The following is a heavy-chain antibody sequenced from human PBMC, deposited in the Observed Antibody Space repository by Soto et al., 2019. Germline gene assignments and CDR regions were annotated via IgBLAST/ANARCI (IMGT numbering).Heavy chain of an antibody. J-gene: IGHJ4*02. Sequence: EVQLLESGGGLVQPGGSLRLSCAASGFTFSSYAMSWVRQAPGKGLEWVSALSGSGGSTYYADSVKGRFTSSRDNSKNTLELQMNSLRAEDTAVYYCAKDMGGYSYGSIVDYWGQGTLVTVSS. CDR1: GFTFSSYA. CDR2: LSGSGGST. V-gene: IGHV3-23*01. D-gene: IGHD5-18*01. CDR3: AKDMGGYSYGSIVDY.